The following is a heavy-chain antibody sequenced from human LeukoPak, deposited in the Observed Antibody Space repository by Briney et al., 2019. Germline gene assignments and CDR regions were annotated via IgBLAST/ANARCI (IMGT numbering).Heavy chain of an antibody. Sequence: PSETLSLTCTVSGDSISNSNYYWGWIRQPPGKGLEWIASIYYSGITYYNPSLKSRVTISVDTPKNQFSLKLNSVTAADTAAYYCASLPSNDAFDIWGRGTMVTISS. CDR3: ASLPSNDAFDI. J-gene: IGHJ3*02. V-gene: IGHV4-39*01. CDR1: GDSISNSNYY. CDR2: IYYSGIT.